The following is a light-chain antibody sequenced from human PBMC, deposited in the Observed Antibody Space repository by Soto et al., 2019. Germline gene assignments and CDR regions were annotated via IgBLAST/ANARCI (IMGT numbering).Light chain of an antibody. CDR1: QSISSN. V-gene: IGKV3-15*01. Sequence: EIVMTQSPGTLSVSPGERATVSCMASQSISSNLAWYQQKPGQALRLLIYGADTRATGIPVRFSGSGSGTEFTLTISSLQSEDFAIYYCQQYKDWPPSVTFGGGTKVEI. J-gene: IGKJ4*01. CDR2: GAD. CDR3: QQYKDWPPSVT.